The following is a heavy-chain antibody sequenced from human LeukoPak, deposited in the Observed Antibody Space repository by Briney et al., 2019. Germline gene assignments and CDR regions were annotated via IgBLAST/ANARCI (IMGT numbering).Heavy chain of an antibody. CDR3: ARVGRVGARLRHAFDI. Sequence: SETLSLTCTVSGGSINSYYWSWIRQPPGKGLECIGYIHYTGSTNYNPSLKSRVTISVDTSKNQFSLKLSSVTAADTAVYYCARVGRVGARLRHAFDIWGQGTLVTVSS. CDR1: GGSINSYY. CDR2: IHYTGST. V-gene: IGHV4-59*01. J-gene: IGHJ4*02. D-gene: IGHD1-26*01.